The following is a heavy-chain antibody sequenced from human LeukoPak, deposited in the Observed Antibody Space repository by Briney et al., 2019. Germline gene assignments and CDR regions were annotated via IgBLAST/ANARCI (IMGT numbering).Heavy chain of an antibody. CDR2: FDPEDGET. Sequence: GASVKVSCKVSGYTLTELSMHWVRQAPGKGLEWMGGFDPEDGETIYAQKFQGRVTMTEDTSTDTAYMELSSLRSEDTAVYYCATEGPRRAVVVPAGGYYYYYDMDVWGQGTTVTVSS. D-gene: IGHD2-2*01. J-gene: IGHJ6*02. V-gene: IGHV1-24*01. CDR1: GYTLTELS. CDR3: ATEGPRRAVVVPAGGYYYYYDMDV.